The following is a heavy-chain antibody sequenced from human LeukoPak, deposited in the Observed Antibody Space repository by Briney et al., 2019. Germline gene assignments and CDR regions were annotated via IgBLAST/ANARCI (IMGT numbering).Heavy chain of an antibody. V-gene: IGHV1-18*01. Sequence: ASVKLSCKASGYTFTSFGISWVRQAPGQGLEWMGWIRVYNSKTNYAHKPQGSVTMTTDTSTSTAYMELRSLRSDDTAVYYCAREHYGSGSYLGDYWGQGTLVTVSS. CDR2: IRVYNSKT. J-gene: IGHJ4*02. CDR3: AREHYGSGSYLGDY. CDR1: GYTFTSFG. D-gene: IGHD3-10*01.